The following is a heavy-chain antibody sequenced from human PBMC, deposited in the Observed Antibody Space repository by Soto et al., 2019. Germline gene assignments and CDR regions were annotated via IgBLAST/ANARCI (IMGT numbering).Heavy chain of an antibody. CDR2: IKTDESEK. J-gene: IGHJ6*02. CDR1: GFTFSTYW. Sequence: EVQLVESGGGLVQPGGSLRLSCAASGFTFSTYWMSWVRQAPGKGLEWVANIKTDESEKYYVDSVRGRFTTSRDNVRNFFYLQMNSLTGEDTAVYYCTRDGYHFALDVWGLGTSVTVSS. V-gene: IGHV3-7*03. CDR3: TRDGYHFALDV.